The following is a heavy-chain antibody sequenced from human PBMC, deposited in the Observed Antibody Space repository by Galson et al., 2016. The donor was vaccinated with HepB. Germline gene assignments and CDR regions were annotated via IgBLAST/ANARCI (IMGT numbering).Heavy chain of an antibody. Sequence: SPRLSCAASGFSLSSYSMNWVRQAPGKGLEWVSYISSSFSPIYYADSVQGRFTISRDNAKTSLYLQMNSMRHEDTAVYYCARAGPYYYDSNGMDVLGQGTTVTGSS. D-gene: IGHD3-22*01. J-gene: IGHJ6*01. V-gene: IGHV3-48*02. CDR1: GFSLSSYS. CDR3: ARAGPYYYDSNGMDV. CDR2: ISSSFSPI.